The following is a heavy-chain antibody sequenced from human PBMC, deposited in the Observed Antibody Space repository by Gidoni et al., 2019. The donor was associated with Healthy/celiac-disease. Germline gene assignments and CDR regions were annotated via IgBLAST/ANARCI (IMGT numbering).Heavy chain of an antibody. CDR1: GYTFTSYG. J-gene: IGHJ4*02. V-gene: IGHV1-18*01. D-gene: IGHD3-22*01. CDR2: ISAYNGNT. Sequence: QVQLVQSGAEVKKPRASLKVSCKASGYTFTSYGISWVRQAPGQGLEWMGWISAYNGNTNYAQKLQGRVTMTTDTSTSTAYMELRSLRSDDTAVYYGARDYYYDSSGPRFDYWGQGTLVTVSS. CDR3: ARDYYYDSSGPRFDY.